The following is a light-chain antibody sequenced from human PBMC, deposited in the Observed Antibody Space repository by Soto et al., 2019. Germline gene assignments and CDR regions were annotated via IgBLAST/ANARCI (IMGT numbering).Light chain of an antibody. CDR2: AAS. CDR3: QKYNSAPWT. CDR1: QVISNY. V-gene: IGKV1-27*01. Sequence: DIQMTQSPSSLSASVGDRVTMTCRASQVISNYLAWYQQKRGKVPKLLIYAASTLQSGVPFRFSGSGSGTDFTLTISSLQPEDVATYYCQKYNSAPWTFGQGTKVEIK. J-gene: IGKJ1*01.